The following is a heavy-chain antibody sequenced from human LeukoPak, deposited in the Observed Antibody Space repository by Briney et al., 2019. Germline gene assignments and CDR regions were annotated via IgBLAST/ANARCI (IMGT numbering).Heavy chain of an antibody. D-gene: IGHD1-14*01. CDR1: GFTLSSYS. J-gene: IGHJ6*03. Sequence: PGGSLRLSCAASGFTLSSYSMNWVRQAPGKGLEWVSYISSTSDTIYYGDSVRGRFAISRDNAKNSLYLQLNSLRAEDTAVYYCAKDACGGNCFYSMDVWGKGTTVTVSS. CDR2: ISSTSDTI. V-gene: IGHV3-48*01. CDR3: AKDACGGNCFYSMDV.